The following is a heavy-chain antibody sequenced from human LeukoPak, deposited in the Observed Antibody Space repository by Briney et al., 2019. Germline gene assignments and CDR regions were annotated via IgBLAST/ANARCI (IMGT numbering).Heavy chain of an antibody. J-gene: IGHJ4*02. CDR2: IIPIFGTA. CDR1: GGTFSSYA. V-gene: IGHV1-69*06. Sequence: SVKVSCKASGGTFSSYAISWVRQAPGQGLEWTGRIIPIFGTANYAQKFQGRVTITADKSTSTAYMELSSLRSEDTAVYYCAREEEAGFNDYWGQGTLVTVSS. CDR3: AREEEAGFNDY. D-gene: IGHD5-24*01.